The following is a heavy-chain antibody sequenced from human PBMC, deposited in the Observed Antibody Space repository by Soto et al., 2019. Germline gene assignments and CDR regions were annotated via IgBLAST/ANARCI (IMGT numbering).Heavy chain of an antibody. CDR1: GGSFSGYY. D-gene: IGHD4-17*01. V-gene: IGHV4-34*01. Sequence: SETLSLTCAVYGGSFSGYYWSWIRQPPGKGLEWIGEINHSGSTNYNPSLKSRVTISVDTSKNQFSLKLSSVTAADTAVYYCARALPGAAMVTFDYWGQGTLVTVPQ. CDR2: INHSGST. J-gene: IGHJ4*02. CDR3: ARALPGAAMVTFDY.